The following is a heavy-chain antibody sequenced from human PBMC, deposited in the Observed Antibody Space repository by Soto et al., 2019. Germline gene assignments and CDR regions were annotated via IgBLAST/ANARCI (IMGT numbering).Heavy chain of an antibody. J-gene: IGHJ5*02. CDR3: ARDYEAYSSSWAWRFDP. D-gene: IGHD6-13*01. V-gene: IGHV1-18*01. Sequence: ASVKVSCKASGYTFTSYGISWVRQAPGQGLEWMGWISAYNGNTNYAQKLQGRVTMTTDTSTSTAYMELRSLRSDDTAVYYCARDYEAYSSSWAWRFDPWGQGTLVTVSS. CDR2: ISAYNGNT. CDR1: GYTFTSYG.